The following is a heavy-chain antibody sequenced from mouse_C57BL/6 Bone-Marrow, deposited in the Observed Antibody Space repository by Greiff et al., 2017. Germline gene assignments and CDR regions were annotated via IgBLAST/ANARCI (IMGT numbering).Heavy chain of an antibody. Sequence: QVQLQQSGAELVRPGASVTLSCKASGYTFTDYEMHWVKQTPVHGLEWIGAIDPETGGTAYNQKFKGKAILTADKSSSTAYMELRSLTSEDSAVYDCARGKMYDGYAWFAYWGQGTLVTVSA. V-gene: IGHV1-15*01. J-gene: IGHJ3*01. CDR2: IDPETGGT. D-gene: IGHD2-3*01. CDR3: ARGKMYDGYAWFAY. CDR1: GYTFTDYE.